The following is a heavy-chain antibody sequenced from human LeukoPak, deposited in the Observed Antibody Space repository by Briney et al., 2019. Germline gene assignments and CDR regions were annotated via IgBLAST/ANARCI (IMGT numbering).Heavy chain of an antibody. Sequence: GGSLRLSCAASGFTFSSYGMHWVRQAPGKGLEWVAVISYDGSNKYYADSVKGRFTISRDNSKNTLYLQMNSLRAEDTAVYYCAKDLLAAAVDNWGQGTLVTVSS. D-gene: IGHD6-13*01. CDR3: AKDLLAAAVDN. J-gene: IGHJ4*02. CDR1: GFTFSSYG. CDR2: ISYDGSNK. V-gene: IGHV3-30*18.